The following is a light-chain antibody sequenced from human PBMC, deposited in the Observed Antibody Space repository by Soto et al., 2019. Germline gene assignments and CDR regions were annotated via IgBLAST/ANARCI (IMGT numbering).Light chain of an antibody. Sequence: DIQMTQSPSTLSGSVGDRVTITCRASQTISSWFAWYQQKPGKAPKLLIYKASTLKSGVPSRFSGSGSGTEFTLTISSLQPEDIATDYCQQYDNRPLTFGGGTKVDIK. J-gene: IGKJ4*01. CDR2: KAS. CDR3: QQYDNRPLT. V-gene: IGKV1-5*03. CDR1: QTISSW.